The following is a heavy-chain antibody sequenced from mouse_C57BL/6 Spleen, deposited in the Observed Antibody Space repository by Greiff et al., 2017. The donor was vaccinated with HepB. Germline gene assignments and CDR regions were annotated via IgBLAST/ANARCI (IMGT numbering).Heavy chain of an antibody. Sequence: EVQLQQSGPVLVKPGASVKMSCKASGYTFTDYYMNWVKQSHGKSLEWIGVINPYNGGTSYNQKFKGKATLTVDKSSSTAYMELNSLTSEDSAVYDCARKEDYGSSFFAYWGQGTLVTVSA. D-gene: IGHD1-1*01. CDR3: ARKEDYGSSFFAY. J-gene: IGHJ3*01. CDR1: GYTFTDYY. CDR2: INPYNGGT. V-gene: IGHV1-19*01.